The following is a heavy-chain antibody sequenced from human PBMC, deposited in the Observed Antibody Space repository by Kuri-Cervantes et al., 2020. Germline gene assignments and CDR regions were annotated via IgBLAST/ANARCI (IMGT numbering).Heavy chain of an antibody. J-gene: IGHJ4*02. CDR1: GYTLTSYG. D-gene: IGHD2-15*01. CDR3: ARDRGYCSGGSCYFDY. CDR2: ISAYNGNT. Sequence: ASVKVSCKASGYTLTSYGISWVRQAPGQGLEWMGWISAYNGNTNYAQKLQGRVTMTTDTSTSTAYMELRSLRSDDTAVYYCARDRGYCSGGSCYFDYWGQGTLVTVSS. V-gene: IGHV1-18*01.